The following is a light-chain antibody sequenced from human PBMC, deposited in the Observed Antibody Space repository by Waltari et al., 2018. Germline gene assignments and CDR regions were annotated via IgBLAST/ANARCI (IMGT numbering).Light chain of an antibody. CDR2: EGS. Sequence: QSALTQPASVSGSPGQSITISCTGTSSDVGSSNLVSGYQQHPGKAPKLMIYEGSKRPSGVSNRFSGSKSGNTASLTISGLQAEDEADYYCCSYAGSSTVVFGGGTKLTVL. CDR1: SSDVGSSNL. J-gene: IGLJ2*01. V-gene: IGLV2-23*01. CDR3: CSYAGSSTVV.